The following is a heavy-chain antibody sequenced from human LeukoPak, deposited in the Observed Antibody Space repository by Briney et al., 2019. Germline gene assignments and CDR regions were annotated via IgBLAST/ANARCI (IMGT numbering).Heavy chain of an antibody. D-gene: IGHD3-22*01. V-gene: IGHV3-30*03. CDR3: ARPPSVTMIVMEV. J-gene: IGHJ4*02. CDR1: GFTFSSYG. Sequence: GSLRLSCAASGFTFSSYGMHWVRQAPGKGLEWVAVISYDGSNKYYADSVKGRFTISRDNSKNTLYLQMNSLRAEDTAVYYCARPPSVTMIVMEVWGQGTLVTVSS. CDR2: ISYDGSNK.